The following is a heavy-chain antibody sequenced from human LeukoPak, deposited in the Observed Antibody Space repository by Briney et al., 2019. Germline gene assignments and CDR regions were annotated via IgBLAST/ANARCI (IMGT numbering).Heavy chain of an antibody. CDR1: GFTFSSYA. J-gene: IGHJ3*02. Sequence: PGRSLRLSCAASGFTFSSYAMHWVRQAPGKGLEWVAVISYDGSNKYSVKGRFTISRDNSKNTLYLQMNSLRAEDTAVYYCARAAAIGPPDAFDIWGQGTMVTVSS. D-gene: IGHD5-18*01. CDR3: ARAAAIGPPDAFDI. V-gene: IGHV3-30*16. CDR2: ISYDGSNK.